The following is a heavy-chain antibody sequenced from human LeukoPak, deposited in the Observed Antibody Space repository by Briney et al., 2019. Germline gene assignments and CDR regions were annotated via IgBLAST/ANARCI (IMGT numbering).Heavy chain of an antibody. CDR2: ISNDGSKK. J-gene: IGHJ4*02. Sequence: GRSLRLSCALSGYTFCPYAMHWVRQAPGKGLEWVALISNDGSKKYYADSVKGRFTISRDNSKNTLDLQMNSLRNEDTAGYYSAKNGYCNSTSCSPNRFASWGQGTLVTVSS. D-gene: IGHD2-2*03. CDR3: AKNGYCNSTSCSPNRFAS. V-gene: IGHV3-30*18. CDR1: GYTFCPYA.